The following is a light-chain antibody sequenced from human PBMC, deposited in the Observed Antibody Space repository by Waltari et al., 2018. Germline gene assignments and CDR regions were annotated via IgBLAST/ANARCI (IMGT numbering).Light chain of an antibody. CDR3: QQYNNWPLLT. CDR2: GAS. V-gene: IGKV3-15*01. Sequence: EIVMTQSPATLSVFPGERATLSCRASQSVATYLAWYQQKPGQAPRPLIYGASTRPTGIPARFRGGGSGTEFTLTISSLQSEDFAVYYCQQYNNWPLLTFGGGTRVEIK. J-gene: IGKJ4*01. CDR1: QSVATY.